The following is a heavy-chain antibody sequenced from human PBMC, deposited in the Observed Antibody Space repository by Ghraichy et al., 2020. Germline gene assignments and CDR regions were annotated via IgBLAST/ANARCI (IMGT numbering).Heavy chain of an antibody. Sequence: SVKVSCKASGGTFSSYAISWVRQAPGQGLEWMGGIIPIFGTANYAQKFQGRVTITADESTSTAYMELSSLRSEDTAVYYCASLGDRVHRTGEEYYFDYWGQGTLVTVSS. CDR3: ASLGDRVHRTGEEYYFDY. D-gene: IGHD3-16*01. V-gene: IGHV1-69*13. CDR1: GGTFSSYA. J-gene: IGHJ4*02. CDR2: IIPIFGTA.